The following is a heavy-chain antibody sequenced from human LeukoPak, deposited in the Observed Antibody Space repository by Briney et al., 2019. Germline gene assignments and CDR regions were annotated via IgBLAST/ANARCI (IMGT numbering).Heavy chain of an antibody. CDR1: GYTFTSYY. CDR2: INPSGGST. Sequence: GASVKVSCKASGYTFTSYYMHWVRQAPGQGLEWMGIINPSGGSTSYAQKFQGRVTMTRDTSTSTVYMELSSLRSEDTAVYYCATSRTARYEFDDWGQGTLVTVSS. J-gene: IGHJ4*02. D-gene: IGHD2-21*02. V-gene: IGHV1-46*01. CDR3: ATSRTARYEFDD.